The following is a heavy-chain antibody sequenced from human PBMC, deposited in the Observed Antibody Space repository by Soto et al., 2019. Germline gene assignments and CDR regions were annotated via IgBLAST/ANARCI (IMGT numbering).Heavy chain of an antibody. D-gene: IGHD5-12*01. CDR2: IYYSGST. CDR1: GGSISSGGYY. V-gene: IGHV4-31*03. J-gene: IGHJ4*02. CDR3: AREDSGYDFFLSD. Sequence: SETLSLTCTVSGGSISSGGYYWSWIRQHPGKGLEWIGYIYYSGSTYYNPSLKSRVTISVDTSKNQFSLKLSSVTAADTAVYYCAREDSGYDFFLSDWGQGTLVTVSS.